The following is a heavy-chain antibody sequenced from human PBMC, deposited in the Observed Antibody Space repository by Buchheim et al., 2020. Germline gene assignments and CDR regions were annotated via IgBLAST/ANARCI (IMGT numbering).Heavy chain of an antibody. CDR3: ARADHSTSSGFDL. J-gene: IGHJ4*02. CDR2: ISSSGNTK. D-gene: IGHD6-6*01. CDR1: GFTFRSYS. V-gene: IGHV3-48*04. Sequence: EVQLLESGGGLIQPGGSLRLSCAVSGFTFRSYSMSWVRQAPGKGLEWVSDISSSGNTKNYADSVKGRFTISRDNAKNSLYLQMNSLRAEDMAVYYCARADHSTSSGFDLWGQGTL.